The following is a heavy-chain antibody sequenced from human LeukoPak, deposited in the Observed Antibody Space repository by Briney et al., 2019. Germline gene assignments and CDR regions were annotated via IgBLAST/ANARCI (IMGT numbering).Heavy chain of an antibody. CDR1: GGSISSYY. CDR2: IYYSGCT. J-gene: IGHJ4*02. CDR3: ARHRDGYNL. V-gene: IGHV4-59*08. D-gene: IGHD5-24*01. Sequence: SETLSLTCTVSGGSISSYYWSWIRQPPGKGLEWIGYIYYSGCTNYNPSLKSRFTISVDTSKNQFSLNLNSLTVADTAAYYFARHRDGYNLWGEGSLVT.